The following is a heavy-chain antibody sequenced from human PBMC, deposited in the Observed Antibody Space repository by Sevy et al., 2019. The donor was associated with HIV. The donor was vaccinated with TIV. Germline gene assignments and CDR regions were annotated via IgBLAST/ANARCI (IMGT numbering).Heavy chain of an antibody. Sequence: GGSLRLSCVVSGFKFNIYSMSWVRQAPGKGLEWVSSLSFGCGKINYADSVKGRFIISRDDSKNTLYLQMNSLRAEDTAVYFCAREGCTRPHDYWGQGTLVTVSS. CDR1: GFKFNIYS. CDR3: AREGCTRPHDY. D-gene: IGHD2-8*01. CDR2: LSFGCGKI. V-gene: IGHV3-23*01. J-gene: IGHJ4*02.